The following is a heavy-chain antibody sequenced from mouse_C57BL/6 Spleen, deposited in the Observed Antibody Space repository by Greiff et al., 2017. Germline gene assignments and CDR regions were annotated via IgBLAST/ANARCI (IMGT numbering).Heavy chain of an antibody. CDR2: ISYDGSN. V-gene: IGHV3-6*01. CDR1: GYSITSGYY. Sequence: EVKLQESGPGLVKPSQSLSLTCSVTGYSITSGYYWNWIRQFPGNKLEWMGYISYDGSNNYNPSLKNRISITRDTSKNQFFLKLNSVTTEDTATYYCARGYGSKYFDYWGQGTTLTVSS. J-gene: IGHJ2*01. CDR3: ARGYGSKYFDY. D-gene: IGHD1-1*01.